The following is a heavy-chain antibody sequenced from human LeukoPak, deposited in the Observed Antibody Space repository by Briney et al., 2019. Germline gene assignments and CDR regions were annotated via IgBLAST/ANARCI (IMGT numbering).Heavy chain of an antibody. CDR3: ARDWKVGATFGIQGPIDY. D-gene: IGHD1-26*01. Sequence: GGSLRLSCAASGFTFSSYWMTWVRQAPGKGLEWVANIKQDGSEKYYVDSVMGRFTISRDNAMDSLYLQLNSLRVEDTAVYYCARDWKVGATFGIQGPIDYWGQGTLVTVSS. J-gene: IGHJ4*02. V-gene: IGHV3-7*01. CDR2: IKQDGSEK. CDR1: GFTFSSYW.